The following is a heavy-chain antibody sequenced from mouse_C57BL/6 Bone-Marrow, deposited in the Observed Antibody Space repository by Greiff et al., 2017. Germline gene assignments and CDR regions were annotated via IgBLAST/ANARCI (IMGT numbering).Heavy chain of an antibody. CDR3: AREGVWGYYFDY. Sequence: QVQLQQPGAELVKPGASVKMSCKASGYTFTSYWITWVKQRPGQGLEWIGEIYPGSGSTNYNEKFKSKATLTVDTSSSTAYMQLSSLTAEDSAVYYGAREGVWGYYFDYWGQGTTLTVSS. D-gene: IGHD1-1*02. CDR2: IYPGSGST. V-gene: IGHV1-55*01. CDR1: GYTFTSYW. J-gene: IGHJ2*01.